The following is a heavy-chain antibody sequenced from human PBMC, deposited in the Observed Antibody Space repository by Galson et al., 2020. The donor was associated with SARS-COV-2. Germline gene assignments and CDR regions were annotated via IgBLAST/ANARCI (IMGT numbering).Heavy chain of an antibody. CDR2: ISAYNGNT. D-gene: IGHD6-19*01. V-gene: IGHV1-18*04. CDR1: GYTFTSYG. CDR3: ARVYSSVLGFDY. Sequence: GESLKISCKASGYTFTSYGISWVRQAPGQGLEWMGWISAYNGNTNYAQKLQGRVTMTTDTSTSTAYMELRSLRSDDTAVYYCARVYSSVLGFDYWGQGTLVTVSS. J-gene: IGHJ4*02.